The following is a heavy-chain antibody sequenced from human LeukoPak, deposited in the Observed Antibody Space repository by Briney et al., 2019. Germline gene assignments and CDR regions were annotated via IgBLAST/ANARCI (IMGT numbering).Heavy chain of an antibody. CDR2: INPNSGGT. Sequence: GASVKVSCKASGYTFTGYYIHWVRQAPGQGLEWMGRINPNSGGTNYEQKFQGRVTMTRDTSISTAYMELSRLRSDDTAVYYCAISTGYYNAFDSWGQGTLVTVSS. CDR1: GYTFTGYY. D-gene: IGHD3-9*01. CDR3: AISTGYYNAFDS. J-gene: IGHJ4*02. V-gene: IGHV1-2*06.